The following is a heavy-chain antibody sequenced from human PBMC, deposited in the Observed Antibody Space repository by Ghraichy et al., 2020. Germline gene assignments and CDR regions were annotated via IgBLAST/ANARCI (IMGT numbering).Heavy chain of an antibody. J-gene: IGHJ3*02. Sequence: ASVKVSCKASGYTFTSYGISWVRQAPGQGLEWMGWISAYNGNTNYAQKLQGRVTMTTDTSTSTAYMELRSLRSDDTAVYYCARTIPPLRYSSGWYSAFDIWGQGTMVTVSS. CDR1: GYTFTSYG. D-gene: IGHD6-19*01. V-gene: IGHV1-18*01. CDR2: ISAYNGNT. CDR3: ARTIPPLRYSSGWYSAFDI.